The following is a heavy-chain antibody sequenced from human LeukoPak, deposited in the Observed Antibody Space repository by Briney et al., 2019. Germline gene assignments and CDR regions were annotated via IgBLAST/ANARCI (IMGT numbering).Heavy chain of an antibody. Sequence: SETLSLTCTVSGGSISSYYWSWIRQPPGKGLEWIGYIYYSGSTNYNPSLKSRVTISVDRSKNQFSLKLSSVTAADTAVYYCARGTRRDGYNPYFDYWGQGTLVTVSS. J-gene: IGHJ4*02. CDR3: ARGTRRDGYNPYFDY. CDR2: IYYSGST. V-gene: IGHV4-59*12. CDR1: GGSISSYY. D-gene: IGHD5-24*01.